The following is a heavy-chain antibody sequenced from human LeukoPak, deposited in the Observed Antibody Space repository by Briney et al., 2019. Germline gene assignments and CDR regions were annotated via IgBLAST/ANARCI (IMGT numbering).Heavy chain of an antibody. V-gene: IGHV4-39*01. CDR2: IYYSGST. Sequence: SETLSLTCTVSGGSISSSSYYWGWIRQPPGKGLEWIGSIYYSGSTYYNPSLKGRVTISVDTSKNQFSLKLSSVTAADTAVYYCASYYYDSSAYYGPFDYWGQGTLVTVSS. D-gene: IGHD3-22*01. CDR3: ASYYYDSSAYYGPFDY. CDR1: GGSISSSSYY. J-gene: IGHJ4*02.